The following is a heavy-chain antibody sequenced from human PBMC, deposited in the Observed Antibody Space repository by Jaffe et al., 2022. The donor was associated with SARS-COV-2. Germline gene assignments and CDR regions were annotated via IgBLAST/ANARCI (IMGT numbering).Heavy chain of an antibody. D-gene: IGHD5-12*01. CDR2: ISHDGSIK. CDR3: ARDRLSGYEPRFDY. V-gene: IGHV3-30*04. J-gene: IGHJ4*02. CDR1: GFTFSNYA. Sequence: QVQLVESGGGVVQPGRSLRLSCVASGFTFSNYALHWVRQAPGKGLEWVTVISHDGSIKDCADSVKGRFTISRDNAKNTLYLQMNSLRPDDTAMYYCARDRLSGYEPRFDYWGQGTLVTVSS.